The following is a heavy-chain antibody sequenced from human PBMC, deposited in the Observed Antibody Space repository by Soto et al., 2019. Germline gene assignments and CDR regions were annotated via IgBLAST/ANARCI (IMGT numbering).Heavy chain of an antibody. D-gene: IGHD2-15*01. V-gene: IGHV1-69*02. Sequence: QVQLVQSGAEVKKPGSSVKVSCKASGGTFSSYTISWVRQAPGQGLEWMGRIIPILGIANYAQKFQGRVTITAAKATGTAYMELSSLRAEDTAVYYCAGGGRDMVVDGVWGQGTTVTVSS. CDR1: GGTFSSYT. CDR2: IIPILGIA. CDR3: AGGGRDMVVDGV. J-gene: IGHJ6*02.